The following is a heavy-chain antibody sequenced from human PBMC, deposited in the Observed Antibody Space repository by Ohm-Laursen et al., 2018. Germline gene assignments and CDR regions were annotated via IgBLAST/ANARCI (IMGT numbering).Heavy chain of an antibody. CDR3: ATLRSLEWWFDI. D-gene: IGHD3-3*01. J-gene: IGHJ5*02. CDR2: ISVDSGNT. Sequence: ASVKVSCKASGHIYGIGWVRQAPGQGLEWMGWISVDSGNTNYAQKLQGRISLTTDSSTTTVHMELSSLRSDNTAVYFCATLRSLEWWFDIWGQGTLVTVSS. V-gene: IGHV1-18*01. CDR1: GHIYG.